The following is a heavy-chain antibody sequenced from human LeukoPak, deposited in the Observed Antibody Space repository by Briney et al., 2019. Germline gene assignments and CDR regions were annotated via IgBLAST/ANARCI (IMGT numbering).Heavy chain of an antibody. J-gene: IGHJ4*02. CDR1: GFTFSSYS. D-gene: IGHD1-1*01. V-gene: IGHV3-21*01. Sequence: KPGGSLRLSCAASGFTFSSYSMNWVRQAPGKGLEWVSSISSSSSYIYYADSVKGRFTVSRDNAKNSLYLQMNSLRAEDTAVYYCARDAYSERDFDYWGQGTLVTVSS. CDR2: ISSSSSYI. CDR3: ARDAYSERDFDY.